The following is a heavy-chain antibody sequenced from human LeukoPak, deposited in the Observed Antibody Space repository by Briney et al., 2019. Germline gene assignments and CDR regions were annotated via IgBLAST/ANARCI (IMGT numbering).Heavy chain of an antibody. CDR2: ISSTSSYI. Sequence: GGSLRLSCAASGFTFSSYAMSWVRQAPGKGLEWVSSISSTSSYIYYADSVKGRFTISRDNAKNSLYLQMNSLRAEDTAVYYCARDLYCSGGSCYSLDYWGQGTLVTVSS. CDR1: GFTFSSYA. D-gene: IGHD2-15*01. V-gene: IGHV3-21*01. J-gene: IGHJ4*02. CDR3: ARDLYCSGGSCYSLDY.